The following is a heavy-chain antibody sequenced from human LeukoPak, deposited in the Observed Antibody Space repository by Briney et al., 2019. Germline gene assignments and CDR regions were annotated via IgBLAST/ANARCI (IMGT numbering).Heavy chain of an antibody. J-gene: IGHJ4*02. D-gene: IGHD2-2*01. Sequence: GGSLRLSCAASGFTFSSYAMHWVRQAPGKGLEWVAVISYDGSNKYYADSVKGRFTISRDNSKNTLYLQMNSLRAEDTAVYYCARERVVPAAMTHFDYWGQGTLVTVSS. CDR3: ARERVVPAAMTHFDY. CDR2: ISYDGSNK. V-gene: IGHV3-30-3*01. CDR1: GFTFSSYA.